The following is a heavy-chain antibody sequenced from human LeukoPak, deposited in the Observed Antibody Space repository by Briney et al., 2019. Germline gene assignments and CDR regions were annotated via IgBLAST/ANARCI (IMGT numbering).Heavy chain of an antibody. CDR2: IYYRGST. V-gene: IGHV4-59*01. J-gene: IGHJ6*03. Sequence: SETLSLTCIVSGESITSYYWSWIRQPPGKGLEWIGYIYYRGSTNYNPSLKSRVTISVDTSKNQFSLKLSSVTAADTAVYYCARSGYYDSSGLWRADYYYYMDVWGKGTTVTISS. CDR1: GESITSYY. D-gene: IGHD3-22*01. CDR3: ARSGYYDSSGLWRADYYYYMDV.